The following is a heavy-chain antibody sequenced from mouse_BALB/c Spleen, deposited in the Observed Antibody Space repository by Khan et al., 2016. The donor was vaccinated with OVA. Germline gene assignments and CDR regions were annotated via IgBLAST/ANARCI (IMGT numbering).Heavy chain of an antibody. CDR1: GYTFTDYV. CDR3: AKIFYGNSYAIDY. D-gene: IGHD2-1*01. J-gene: IGHJ4*01. V-gene: IGHV1-77*01. Sequence: QVQLKQSGPELVKPGASVKMSCKASGYTFTDYVISWVKQRTGQGLEWIGEIYPGSGSIYYNEKFKGKATLTADTSSNTAYMQLSSLTSEDSAVFFCAKIFYGNSYAIDYWGQGTSVTVSS. CDR2: IYPGSGSI.